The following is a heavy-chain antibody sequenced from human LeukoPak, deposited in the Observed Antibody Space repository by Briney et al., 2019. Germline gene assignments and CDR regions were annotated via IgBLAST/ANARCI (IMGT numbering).Heavy chain of an antibody. Sequence: GGSLRLSCAASGFTFSSYAMSWVRQAPGKGLEWVSAISGSGGSTYYADSVKGRFTISRDNSKSTLYLQMNSLRAEDTAVYYCAKGTYYYDSSGYPFDYWGQGTLVTVSS. J-gene: IGHJ4*02. V-gene: IGHV3-23*01. CDR3: AKGTYYYDSSGYPFDY. CDR1: GFTFSSYA. CDR2: ISGSGGST. D-gene: IGHD3-22*01.